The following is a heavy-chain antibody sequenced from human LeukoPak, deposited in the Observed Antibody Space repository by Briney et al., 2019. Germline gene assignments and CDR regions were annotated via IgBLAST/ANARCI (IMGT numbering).Heavy chain of an antibody. Sequence: GGSLRLSCAASGFTVSSNYMSRVRQAPGKGLEWVSVIYSGGSTYYSDSVKGRFTISRDNSKNTLYLQMNSLRAEDTAVYYCASSYCSGGSCYLASAFDIWGQGTMVTVSS. D-gene: IGHD2-15*01. CDR1: GFTVSSNY. J-gene: IGHJ3*02. CDR3: ASSYCSGGSCYLASAFDI. CDR2: IYSGGST. V-gene: IGHV3-66*01.